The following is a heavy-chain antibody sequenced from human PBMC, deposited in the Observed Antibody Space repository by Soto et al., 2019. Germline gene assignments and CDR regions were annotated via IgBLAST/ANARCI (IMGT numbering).Heavy chain of an antibody. Sequence: QVQLVESGGGVVQPGRSLRLSCAASGFTFSSYGIHWVRQAPGKGLEWVALISYDGTDKYYADSEEGRFTISRDNSKNPLYLQMSSLGPEDTAVYYCVKERYAQLWLEDYGMDVWGQGTTVTV. V-gene: IGHV3-30*18. J-gene: IGHJ6*02. D-gene: IGHD5-18*01. CDR2: ISYDGTDK. CDR1: GFTFSSYG. CDR3: VKERYAQLWLEDYGMDV.